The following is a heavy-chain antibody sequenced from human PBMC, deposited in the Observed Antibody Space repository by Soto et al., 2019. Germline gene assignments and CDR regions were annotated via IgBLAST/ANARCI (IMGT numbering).Heavy chain of an antibody. J-gene: IGHJ1*01. V-gene: IGHV1-69*13. CDR1: GGTFSSYA. Sequence: SVKVSCKASGGTFSSYAISWVRQAPGQGLEWMGGIIPIFGTANYAQKFQGRVTITADESTSTAYMELSSLRSEDTAVYYCARANYYDSSGYTAEYFQHWGQGTPVTVSS. CDR3: ARANYYDSSGYTAEYFQH. CDR2: IIPIFGTA. D-gene: IGHD3-22*01.